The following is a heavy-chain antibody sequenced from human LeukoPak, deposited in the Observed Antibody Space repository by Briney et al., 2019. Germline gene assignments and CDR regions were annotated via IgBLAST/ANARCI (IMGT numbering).Heavy chain of an antibody. CDR2: IYTSGST. J-gene: IGHJ6*02. D-gene: IGHD3-10*01. CDR1: GGSISSYY. Sequence: SETLSLTCTVSGGSISSYYWGWIRQPAGKGLEWIGRIYTSGSTNYNPSLKSRVTMSVDTSKNQFSLKLSSVTAADTAVYYCTRDKPYYGSGSPLLERGMDVWGQGTTVTVSS. CDR3: TRDKPYYGSGSPLLERGMDV. V-gene: IGHV4-4*07.